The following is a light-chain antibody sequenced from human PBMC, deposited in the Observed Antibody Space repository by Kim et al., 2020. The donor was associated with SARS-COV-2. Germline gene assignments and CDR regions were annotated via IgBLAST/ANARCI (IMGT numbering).Light chain of an antibody. CDR2: SQD. CDR3: AAWDHSLNVYV. V-gene: IGLV1-44*01. CDR1: NSNIGDNP. J-gene: IGLJ1*01. Sequence: GQWLAISWSGTNSNIGDNPVNWYQQLPGTAPKLLLYSQDQRPSGVPDRFSGSKSGTSASLAIGGLQSEDEAEYYCAAWDHSLNVYVFGTGTKVTVL.